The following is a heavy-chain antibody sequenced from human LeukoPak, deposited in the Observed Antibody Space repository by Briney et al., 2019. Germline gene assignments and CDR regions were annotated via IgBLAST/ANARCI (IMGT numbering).Heavy chain of an antibody. CDR1: GFTFSSYS. J-gene: IGHJ6*03. D-gene: IGHD2-15*01. V-gene: IGHV3-48*04. CDR3: ARESLGYCSGSTCYYFYMDF. Sequence: GGSLRLSCAASGFTFSSYSMNWVRSAPGKGLEWLSYISGSSSTISYADCVKSRFTISRDNAKNSLSLQMDSLRAEDTAVYYCARESLGYCSGSTCYYFYMDFWGQGTTVTVSS. CDR2: ISGSSSTI.